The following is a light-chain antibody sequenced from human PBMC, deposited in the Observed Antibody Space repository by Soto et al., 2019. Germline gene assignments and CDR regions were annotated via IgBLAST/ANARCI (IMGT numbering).Light chain of an antibody. V-gene: IGKV4-1*01. Sequence: DIVMTQSPDSLAVSLGERATINCKSSQSVLKSSNNKNHLAWYQQKPGQPPRLLIYWASMRESGVPDRFSGGGSGTDFTHTISSLQAEDAAVYYCQQYYSPPAMFGQGTKVEI. J-gene: IGKJ1*01. CDR1: QSVLKSSNNKNH. CDR3: QQYYSPPAM. CDR2: WAS.